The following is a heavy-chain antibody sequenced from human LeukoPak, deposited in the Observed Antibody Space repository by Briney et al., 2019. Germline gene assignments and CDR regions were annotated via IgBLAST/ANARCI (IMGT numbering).Heavy chain of an antibody. CDR2: ISGSGGST. Sequence: PGGSLRLSCAASGFPFSSYAICSVPQAPGRGLERVSAISGSGGSTSYADSVKGRFTISTDNSKNTLYLQMNGLRAEDTAVYYCAKGRVRGATEGAFDYWGQGTLVTVSS. J-gene: IGHJ4*02. D-gene: IGHD1-26*01. CDR3: AKGRVRGATEGAFDY. V-gene: IGHV3-23*01. CDR1: GFPFSSYA.